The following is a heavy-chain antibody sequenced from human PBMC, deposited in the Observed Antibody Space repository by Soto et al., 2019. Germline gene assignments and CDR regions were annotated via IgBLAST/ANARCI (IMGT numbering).Heavy chain of an antibody. CDR1: GFTFDDYA. Sequence: GGSLRLSCAASGFTFDDYAMHWVRQAPGKGLEWVSGISWNSGSIGYADSVKGRFTISRDNAKNSLYLQMNSLRAEDTALYYCAKSWGVPGRELWFGELGALVYWGQGTLVTVSS. J-gene: IGHJ4*02. D-gene: IGHD3-10*01. CDR3: AKSWGVPGRELWFGELGALVY. V-gene: IGHV3-9*01. CDR2: ISWNSGSI.